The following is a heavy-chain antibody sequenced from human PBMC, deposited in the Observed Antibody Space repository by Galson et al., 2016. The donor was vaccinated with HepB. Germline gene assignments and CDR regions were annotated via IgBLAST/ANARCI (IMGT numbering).Heavy chain of an antibody. J-gene: IGHJ6*02. CDR2: TYYRSMWYY. CDR1: VDSVSTDSAT. Sequence: AISVDSVSTDSATWNWIRQSPSRGLEWLGRTYYRSMWYYDYAVSLKGRIIINPDTSKNQFSLQLSSVTPEDTAVYYCARGPHLKYHGMDVWGQGTTVTVSS. V-gene: IGHV6-1*01. CDR3: ARGPHLKYHGMDV.